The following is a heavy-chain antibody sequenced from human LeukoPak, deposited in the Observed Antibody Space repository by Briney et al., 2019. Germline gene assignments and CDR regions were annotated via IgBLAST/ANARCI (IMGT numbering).Heavy chain of an antibody. V-gene: IGHV3-21*01. CDR2: ISSSSSYI. J-gene: IGHJ4*02. CDR3: ARLYSTNVDVDY. Sequence: NTGGSLRLSCAASGFTFSSYSMNWVRQAPGKGLEWVSSISSSSSYIYYADSVKGRFTISRDNAKNSLYLQMNSLRAEDTAVYYCARLYSTNVDVDYWGQGTLVTVSS. D-gene: IGHD6-13*01. CDR1: GFTFSSYS.